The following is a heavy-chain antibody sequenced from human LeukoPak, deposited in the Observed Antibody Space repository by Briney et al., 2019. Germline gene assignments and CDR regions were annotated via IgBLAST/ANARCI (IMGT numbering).Heavy chain of an antibody. J-gene: IGHJ4*02. CDR1: GFTFSSYG. V-gene: IGHV3-33*06. D-gene: IGHD3-3*01. CDR3: AKDCYDFWSGYEGYYFDY. Sequence: PGRSLRLSCAASGFTFSSYGMHWVRQAPGKGLEWVAVMWYDGSNKYYADSVKGRFTISRDNSKNPLYLQMNSLRAEDTAVYYCAKDCYDFWSGYEGYYFDYWGQGTLVTVSS. CDR2: MWYDGSNK.